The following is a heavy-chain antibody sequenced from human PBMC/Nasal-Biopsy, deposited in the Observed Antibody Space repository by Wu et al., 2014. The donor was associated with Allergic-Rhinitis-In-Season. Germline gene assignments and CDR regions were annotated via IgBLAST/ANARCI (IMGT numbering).Heavy chain of an antibody. Sequence: SGFTFSSYGMHWVRQAPGKGLEWVAVISYDGSNKYYADSVKGRFTISRDNSKNTLYLQMNSLRAEDTAVYYCAKVIDGGDHYYYYYYMDVWGKGTTVTVSS. CDR2: ISYDGSNK. CDR3: AKVIDGGDHYYYYYYMDV. D-gene: IGHD2-21*01. J-gene: IGHJ6*03. CDR1: GFTFSSYG. V-gene: IGHV3-30*18.